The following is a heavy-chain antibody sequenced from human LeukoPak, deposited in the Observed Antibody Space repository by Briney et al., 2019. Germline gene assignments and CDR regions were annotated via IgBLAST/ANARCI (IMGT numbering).Heavy chain of an antibody. CDR3: AKGRTGYSYGYGIDY. V-gene: IGHV3-30*02. J-gene: IGHJ4*02. CDR1: GFTFSSYG. D-gene: IGHD5-18*01. Sequence: GGSLRLSCAASGFTFSSYGMHWVRQAPGKGLEWVAFIRYDGSNKYYADSVKGRFTISRDNSKNTLYLQMNSLRAEDTAVYYCAKGRTGYSYGYGIDYWGQGTLVTVSS. CDR2: IRYDGSNK.